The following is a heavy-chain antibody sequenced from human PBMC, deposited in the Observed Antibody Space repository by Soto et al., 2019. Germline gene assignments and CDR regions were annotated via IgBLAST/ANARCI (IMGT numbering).Heavy chain of an antibody. J-gene: IGHJ5*02. CDR1: GGSISSYY. CDR3: ARVAAAAGTNWFDP. CDR2: IYYSGST. D-gene: IGHD6-13*01. Sequence: SETLSLTCTVSGGSISSYYWIWIRQPPGKGLEWIGYIYYSGSTNYNPSLKSRVTISVDTSKNQFSLKLSSVTAADTAVYYCARVAAAAGTNWFDPWXQGTLVTVSS. V-gene: IGHV4-59*01.